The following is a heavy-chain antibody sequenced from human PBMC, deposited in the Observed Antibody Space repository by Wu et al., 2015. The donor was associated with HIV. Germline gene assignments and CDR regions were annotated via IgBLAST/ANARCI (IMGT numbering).Heavy chain of an antibody. D-gene: IGHD2-15*01. V-gene: IGHV1-2*02. CDR2: INPNSGGT. J-gene: IGHJ3*02. CDR1: GYTFTGYY. CDR3: ARDFVVVVAAELAFDI. Sequence: QVQLVQSGAEVKKPGASVKVSCKASGYTFTGYYMHWVRQAPGQGLEWMGWINPNSGGTNYAQKLQGRVTMTTDTSTSTAYMELRSLRSDDTAVYYCARDFVVVVAAELAFDIWGQGTMVTVSS.